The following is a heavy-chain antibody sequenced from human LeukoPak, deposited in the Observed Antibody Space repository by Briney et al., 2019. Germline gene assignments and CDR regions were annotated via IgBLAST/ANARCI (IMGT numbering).Heavy chain of an antibody. CDR2: IIPIFGTA. V-gene: IGHV1-69*05. CDR1: GGTFSSYA. J-gene: IGHJ4*02. CDR3: ARVRLGYCSSTSCYTEFDY. Sequence: ASVKVSCKASGGTFSSYAISWVRQAPGQGLEWMGGIIPIFGTANYAQKFQGRVTITTDESTSTAYMELSSLSSEDTAVYYCARVRLGYCSSTSCYTEFDYWGQGTLVTVSS. D-gene: IGHD2-2*02.